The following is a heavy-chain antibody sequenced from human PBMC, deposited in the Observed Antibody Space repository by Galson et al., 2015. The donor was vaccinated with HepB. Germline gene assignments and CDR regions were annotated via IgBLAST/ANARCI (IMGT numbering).Heavy chain of an antibody. Sequence: LRLSCAASGFTFSSYAMHWVRQTPGKGLEWLAVISYDGISEYYADSVKGRFSVSRDNSRNTLFLQMNLLGVEDTAMYYCASPATAVVINAFFDYWGRGTLVTVSS. V-gene: IGHV3-30*04. CDR3: ASPATAVVINAFFDY. CDR2: ISYDGISE. J-gene: IGHJ4*02. D-gene: IGHD3-22*01. CDR1: GFTFSSYA.